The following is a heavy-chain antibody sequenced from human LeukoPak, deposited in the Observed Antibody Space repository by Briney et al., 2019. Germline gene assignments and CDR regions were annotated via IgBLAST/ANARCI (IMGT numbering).Heavy chain of an antibody. CDR3: AREEGDTMVRTIYYFDY. Sequence: SETLSLTCAVYGGSFSGYYWSWIRQPPGKGLEWIGEINHSGSTNYNPSLKSRVTISVDTCKNQFSLKLSSVTAADTAVYYCAREEGDTMVRTIYYFDYWGQGTLVTVSS. J-gene: IGHJ4*02. CDR2: INHSGST. D-gene: IGHD3-10*01. CDR1: GGSFSGYY. V-gene: IGHV4-34*01.